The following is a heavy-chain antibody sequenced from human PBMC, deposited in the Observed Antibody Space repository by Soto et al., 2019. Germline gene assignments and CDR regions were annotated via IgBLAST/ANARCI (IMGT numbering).Heavy chain of an antibody. J-gene: IGHJ6*03. D-gene: IGHD2-15*01. CDR3: ASGGKVVVAATDYYYYMDV. CDR2: ISSSGSTI. V-gene: IGHV3-11*01. CDR1: GFTFSDYY. Sequence: EGSLRLSCAASGFTFSDYYMSWIRQAPGKGLEWVSYISSSGSTIYYADSVKGRFTISRDNAKNSLYLQMNSLRAEDTAVYYCASGGKVVVAATDYYYYMDVWGKGTTVTVSS.